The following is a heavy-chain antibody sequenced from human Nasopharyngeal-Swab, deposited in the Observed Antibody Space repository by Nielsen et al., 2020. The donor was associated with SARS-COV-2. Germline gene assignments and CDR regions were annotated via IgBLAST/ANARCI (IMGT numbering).Heavy chain of an antibody. J-gene: IGHJ4*02. D-gene: IGHD6-13*01. CDR3: VRSSSWYYFDY. Sequence: SETLSLTYTVSGDSIAYSTFYWGWIRQPPGKGLEWIGNIYYNGNTYQNPSLKSRLTISVDKSKNQFSLQLSSVTAADTAVYYCVRSSSWYYFDYWARGTQVTVSS. CDR1: GDSIAYSTFY. CDR2: IYYNGNT. V-gene: IGHV4-39*01.